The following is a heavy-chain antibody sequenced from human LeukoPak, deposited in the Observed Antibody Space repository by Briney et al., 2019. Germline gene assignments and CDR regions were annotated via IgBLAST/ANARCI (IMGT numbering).Heavy chain of an antibody. D-gene: IGHD1-14*01. CDR1: GGSFSGYY. CDR2: INHSGST. CDR3: TSQTVARWFDP. V-gene: IGHV4-34*01. Sequence: SETLSLTCAVYGGSFSGYYWSWIRQPPGKGLEWIGEINHSGSTNYNPSLKSRVTISVDTSKNQFSLKLSSVTAADTAVYYCTSQTVARWFDPWGQGTLVIVSS. J-gene: IGHJ5*02.